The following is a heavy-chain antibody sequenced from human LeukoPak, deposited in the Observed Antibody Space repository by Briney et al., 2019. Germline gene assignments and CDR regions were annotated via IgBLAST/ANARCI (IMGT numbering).Heavy chain of an antibody. CDR2: IKQDGSEG. CDR3: ACRPSDIRYYGVFDF. J-gene: IGHJ4*02. V-gene: IGHV3-7*01. D-gene: IGHD3-10*01. Sequence: GGSLRLSCVGSGFTFSSLWMSWVRQIPRKGLEWVANIKQDGSEGYYVDSVKGRFTISRDNAKNSLYLQMNSLRVEDTAVYYCACRPSDIRYYGVFDFWGQGSLVTVSS. CDR1: GFTFSSLW.